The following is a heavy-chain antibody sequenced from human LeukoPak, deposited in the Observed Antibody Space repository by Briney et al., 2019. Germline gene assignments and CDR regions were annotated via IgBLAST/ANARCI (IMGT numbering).Heavy chain of an antibody. J-gene: IGHJ4*02. CDR1: GGSISSSSYY. CDR3: ARLYGSGSRHFDY. D-gene: IGHD3-10*01. CDR2: IYYSGST. V-gene: IGHV4-39*01. Sequence: SETLSLTCTVSGGSISSSSYYWGWIRQPPGKGLEWIGSIYYSGSTYYNPSLKSRVTISVDTSKNQFSLKLSSVTAADTAVYYCARLYGSGSRHFDYWGQGTLVTVSS.